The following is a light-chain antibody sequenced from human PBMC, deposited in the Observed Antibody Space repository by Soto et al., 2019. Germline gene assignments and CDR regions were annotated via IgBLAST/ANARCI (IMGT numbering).Light chain of an antibody. CDR1: QSISSW. CDR3: QKYNSALT. Sequence: DIQMTQSPSTLSASVVDRVTITCRASQSISSWLAWYQQKPGKAPKLLIYDASSLESGVPSRFSGSGSGTDFTLTISSLQPEDVATYFCQKYNSALTFGQGTRLEIK. V-gene: IGKV1-5*01. J-gene: IGKJ5*01. CDR2: DAS.